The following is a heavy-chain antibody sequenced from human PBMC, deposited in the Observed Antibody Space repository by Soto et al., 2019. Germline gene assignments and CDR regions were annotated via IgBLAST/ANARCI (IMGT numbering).Heavy chain of an antibody. Sequence: SSVKVSCKASGGTFSSYAISWVRQAPGQGLEWMGGIIPIFGTANYAQKFQGRVTMTADESTSTAYMELRSLRSEDTAVYYCATDYDSSGYMVLAQWGQGTLVTV. CDR3: ATDYDSSGYMVLAQ. CDR1: GGTFSSYA. CDR2: IIPIFGTA. J-gene: IGHJ4*02. D-gene: IGHD3-22*01. V-gene: IGHV1-69*13.